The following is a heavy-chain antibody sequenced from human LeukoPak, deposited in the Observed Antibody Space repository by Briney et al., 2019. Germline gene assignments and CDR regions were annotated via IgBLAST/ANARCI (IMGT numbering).Heavy chain of an antibody. J-gene: IGHJ4*02. V-gene: IGHV3-23*01. D-gene: IGHD3-22*01. Sequence: GGSLRLSCAASGFTFSSYGMSWVRQAPGKGLEWVSAISGSGGSTYYADSVKGRFTISRDNSKNTLYLQMNSLRAEDTAVYYCAKGYYYDSSGAVDYWGQGTLVTVSS. CDR1: GFTFSSYG. CDR3: AKGYYYDSSGAVDY. CDR2: ISGSGGST.